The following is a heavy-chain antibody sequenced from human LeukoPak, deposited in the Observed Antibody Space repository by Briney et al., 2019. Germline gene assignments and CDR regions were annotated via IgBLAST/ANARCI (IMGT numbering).Heavy chain of an antibody. Sequence: SETLSLTCTVSGGSISSGDYYWSWIRQPPGKGLEWIGYIYYSGSTNYNPSLKSRVTISVDTSKNQFSLKLSSVTAADTAVYYCARGSIAARPHWFDPWGQGTLVTVSS. V-gene: IGHV4-61*08. CDR3: ARGSIAARPHWFDP. D-gene: IGHD6-6*01. J-gene: IGHJ5*02. CDR2: IYYSGST. CDR1: GGSISSGDYY.